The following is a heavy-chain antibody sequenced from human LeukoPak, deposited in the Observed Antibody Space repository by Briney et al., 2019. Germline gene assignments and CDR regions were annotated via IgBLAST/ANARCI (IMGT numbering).Heavy chain of an antibody. Sequence: SETLSLTCTVSGYSISSGHYWGWIRHPPGKGLEWIGNIYHSGSTYYSPSLKSRVTISVDTSKNQFSLKLSSVTAADTAVYYCARDGPTYYWGQGTLVTVSS. CDR3: ARDGPTYY. V-gene: IGHV4-38-2*02. CDR2: IYHSGST. J-gene: IGHJ4*02. CDR1: GYSISSGHY. D-gene: IGHD3/OR15-3a*01.